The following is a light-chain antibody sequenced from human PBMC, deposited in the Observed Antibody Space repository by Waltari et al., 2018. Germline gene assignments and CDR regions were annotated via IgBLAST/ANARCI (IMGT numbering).Light chain of an antibody. J-gene: IGKJ2*01. CDR2: LGS. CDR3: MQALQTPYT. CDR1: QSLLHSNGYNY. V-gene: IGKV2-28*01. Sequence: DIVMTQSPLSLPVTPGAPASISCSSSQSLLHSNGYNYLDLYLQKPGQSPQLLIYLGSNRASGVPDRFSGSGSGTDFTLKISRVEAEDVGVYYCMQALQTPYTFGQGTKLEIK.